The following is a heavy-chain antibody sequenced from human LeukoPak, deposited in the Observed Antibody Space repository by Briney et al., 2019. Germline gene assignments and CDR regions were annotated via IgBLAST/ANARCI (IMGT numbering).Heavy chain of an antibody. J-gene: IGHJ4*02. CDR2: INPNSGGT. V-gene: IGHV1-2*02. Sequence: ASVKVSCKASGYTFTSYGISWVRQAPGQGLEWMGWINPNSGGTNYAQKFQGRVTMTRDTSITTAYMELSRLRSDDTAVYYCARDWDYYFDYWGQGTLVTVSS. CDR1: GYTFTSYG. D-gene: IGHD1-26*01. CDR3: ARDWDYYFDY.